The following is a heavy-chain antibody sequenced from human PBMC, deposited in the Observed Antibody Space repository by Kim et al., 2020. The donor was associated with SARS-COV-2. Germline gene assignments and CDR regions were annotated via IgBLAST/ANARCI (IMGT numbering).Heavy chain of an antibody. V-gene: IGHV3-30*18. CDR2: ISYDGSNK. CDR1: GFTFSSYG. CDR3: AKGRHLSHPRGRVYFDY. Sequence: GGSLRLSCAASGFTFSSYGMHWVRQAPGKGLEWVAVISYDGSNKYYADSVKGRFTISRDNSKNTLYLQMNSLRAEDTAVYYCAKGRHLSHPRGRVYFDYWGQGTLVTVSS. J-gene: IGHJ4*02.